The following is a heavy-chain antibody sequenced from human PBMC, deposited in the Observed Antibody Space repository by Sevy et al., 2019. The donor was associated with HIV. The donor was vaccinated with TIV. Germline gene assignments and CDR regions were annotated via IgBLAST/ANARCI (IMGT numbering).Heavy chain of an antibody. CDR1: GFTFSSYA. Sequence: GSLRLSCAASGFTFSSYAMSWVRQAPGKGPEWVSAISGSGGSTYYADSVKGRFTISRDNSKNTLYLQMNSLRAEDTAVYYCAKGGSPAKYNWFDPWGQGTLVTVSS. V-gene: IGHV3-23*01. CDR2: ISGSGGST. CDR3: AKGGSPAKYNWFDP. J-gene: IGHJ5*02.